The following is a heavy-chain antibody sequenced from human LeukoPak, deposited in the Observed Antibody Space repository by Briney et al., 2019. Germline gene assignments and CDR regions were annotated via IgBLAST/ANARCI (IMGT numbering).Heavy chain of an antibody. Sequence: GGSLRLSCAAFGFTVSSNDMSWVRQAPGKGLEWVSVIYSGGSTYYADSVKGRFIISRDYSKNTLYLQMNSLSAEDTAVYYCARDTPYYSSWFDYWGQGALVTVSS. CDR3: ARDTPYYSSWFDY. J-gene: IGHJ4*02. D-gene: IGHD6-13*01. CDR2: IYSGGST. CDR1: GFTVSSND. V-gene: IGHV3-53*01.